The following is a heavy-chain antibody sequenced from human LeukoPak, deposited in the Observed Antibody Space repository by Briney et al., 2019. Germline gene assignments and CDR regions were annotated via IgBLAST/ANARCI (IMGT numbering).Heavy chain of an antibody. CDR1: GYTSMRYG. D-gene: IGHD1-26*01. CDR2: INPNSGST. J-gene: IGHJ4*02. Sequence: ASVKVSCKASGYTSMRYGTTWVRQAPGQGLEWMGWINPNSGSTNYAQKFQGRVTMTRDTSISTAYMELSRLRSDDTAVYYCARENSGYFDYWGQGILVAVSS. CDR3: ARENSGYFDY. V-gene: IGHV1-2*02.